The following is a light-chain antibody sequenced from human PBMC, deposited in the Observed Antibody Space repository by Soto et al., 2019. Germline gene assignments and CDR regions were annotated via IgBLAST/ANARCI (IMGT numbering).Light chain of an antibody. V-gene: IGLV8-61*01. CDR2: NTT. CDR1: SGSVSTSYY. CDR3: ALYVGSGTVX. Sequence: QTVVTQEPSFSVSPGGTVILTCGLTSGSVSTSYYPSWYQQSPGLAPRTLIYNTTTRSSGVPDRFSGSILGNKAALTITGAQSDDESDYLXALYVGSGTVXFXGGTQLTV. J-gene: IGLJ3*02.